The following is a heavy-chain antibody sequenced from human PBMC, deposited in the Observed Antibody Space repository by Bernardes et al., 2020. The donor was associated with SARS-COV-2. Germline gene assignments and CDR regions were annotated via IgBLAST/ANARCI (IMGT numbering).Heavy chain of an antibody. CDR1: GFTFSSHW. Sequence: GGSLRLSCVASGFTFSSHWMDWVRQAPGKGLEWVASMDLGGSTRNYLDSVKGRFTISRDNARNSLYLQMNSLRAEDTAVYYCARVRGPSNAFDYWGQGALVTVSS. V-gene: IGHV3-7*01. D-gene: IGHD2-8*01. CDR2: MDLGGSTR. CDR3: ARVRGPSNAFDY. J-gene: IGHJ4*02.